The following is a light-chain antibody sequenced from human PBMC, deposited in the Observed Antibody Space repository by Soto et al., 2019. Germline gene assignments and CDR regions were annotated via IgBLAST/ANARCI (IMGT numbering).Light chain of an antibody. V-gene: IGKV3D-20*01. CDR1: QTVSSSY. J-gene: IGKJ4*01. CDR2: DAS. CDR3: QQYSTSPT. Sequence: EIVLTQSPATLSLSPGERATLSCGASQTVSSSYLAWYKQKPGLAPRLLIYDASSRATGIPDRFSGSGSGPDFTLTISRLERADFAVYYCQQYSTSPTLVGWTKVEIK.